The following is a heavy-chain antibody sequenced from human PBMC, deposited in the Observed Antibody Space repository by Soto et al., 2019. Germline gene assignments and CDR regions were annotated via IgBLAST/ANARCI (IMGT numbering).Heavy chain of an antibody. V-gene: IGHV2-70*11. D-gene: IGHD1-26*01. J-gene: IGHJ4*02. CDR1: GFSLSTSGMC. CDR3: ARIKYGGSYPNFDY. CDR2: IDWDDDK. Sequence: SGPTLVNPTQTLTLTCTFSGFSLSTSGMCVSWIRQPPGKALEWLARIDWDDDKYYSTSLKTRLTISKDTSKNQVVLTMTNMDPVDTATYYCARIKYGGSYPNFDYWGQETLFTLSS.